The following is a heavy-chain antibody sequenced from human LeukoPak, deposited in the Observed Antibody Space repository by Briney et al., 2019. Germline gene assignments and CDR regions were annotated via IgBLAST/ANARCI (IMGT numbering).Heavy chain of an antibody. V-gene: IGHV1-2*02. CDR2: INPNSGGT. D-gene: IGHD6-13*01. J-gene: IGHJ4*02. CDR1: GYTFTGYY. Sequence: ASVKVSCKASGYTFTGYYMHWVRQAPGQGLEWMGWINPNSGGTNYAQKFQGRVTMTRDTSISTAYMELSRLRSEDTAVYYCARGRYSSSWYYFDYWGQGTLVTVSS. CDR3: ARGRYSSSWYYFDY.